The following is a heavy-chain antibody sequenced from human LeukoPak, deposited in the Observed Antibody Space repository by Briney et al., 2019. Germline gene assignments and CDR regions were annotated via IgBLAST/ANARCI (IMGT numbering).Heavy chain of an antibody. CDR1: GGSFSDNY. CDR2: INHSGST. Sequence: NPSETLSLTCAVYGGSFSDNYWTWIRQPPGKGLEFIGEINHSGSTNYNPSFKSRVSLSVVTSKNQCSLRLKSVTAADTAVYYCARGLYHYDTSGYSASKYYMDAWGKGTTVTISS. D-gene: IGHD3-22*01. V-gene: IGHV4-34*01. CDR3: ARGLYHYDTSGYSASKYYMDA. J-gene: IGHJ6*03.